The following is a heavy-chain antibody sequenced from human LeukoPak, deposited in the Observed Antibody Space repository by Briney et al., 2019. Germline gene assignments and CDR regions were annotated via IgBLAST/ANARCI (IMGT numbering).Heavy chain of an antibody. CDR1: GFHFIGFA. CDR3: AKMKGHPLPKYYMDV. CDR2: ISGSGDNT. J-gene: IGHJ6*01. V-gene: IGHV3-23*01. D-gene: IGHD1-26*01. Sequence: GGSLRLPCAASGFHFIGFAMGWVRRTPGKGLDWVSGISGSGDNTLYADSVKGRVAISRDNSKNTLYLKINSVRAEDTAIYYCAKMKGHPLPKYYMDVWGQGTTVTVSS.